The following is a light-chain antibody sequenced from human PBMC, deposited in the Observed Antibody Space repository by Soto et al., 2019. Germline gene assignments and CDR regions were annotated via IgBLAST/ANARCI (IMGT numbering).Light chain of an antibody. Sequence: QSVLTQPASVSGSPGQSITISCTGTTSDVGGYNLVSWYQQHPGKAPKLLIYEVTKRPSGVSNRFSGSKSGNTASLTISGLQAEDEADYYCCSYAYTSTWVFGGGTKLTVL. CDR3: CSYAYTSTWV. CDR2: EVT. J-gene: IGLJ3*02. V-gene: IGLV2-23*02. CDR1: TSDVGGYNL.